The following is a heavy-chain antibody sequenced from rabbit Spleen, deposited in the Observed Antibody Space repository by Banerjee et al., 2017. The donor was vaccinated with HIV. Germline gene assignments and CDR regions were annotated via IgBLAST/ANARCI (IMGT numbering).Heavy chain of an antibody. CDR1: GFSFSYNDY. Sequence: QSLEESGGDLVKPGASLTLTCTASGFSFSYNDYMCWVRQPPGKGPEWIACIGVAITYTTYSATWAKGRFTISKTSSTTVTLQMTSLTAADTATYFCARDNDGSRSGYYMDCLDLWGPGTLVTVS. D-gene: IGHD1-1*01. CDR2: IGVAITYTT. CDR3: ARDNDGSRSGYYMDCLDL. J-gene: IGHJ5*01. V-gene: IGHV1S40*01.